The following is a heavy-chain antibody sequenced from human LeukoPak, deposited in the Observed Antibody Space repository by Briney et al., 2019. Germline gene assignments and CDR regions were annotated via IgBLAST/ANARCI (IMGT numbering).Heavy chain of an antibody. CDR2: ISSSSSYI. Sequence: GGSLRLSCAASGFIFSSYSMNWVRQAPGKGLEWASFISSSSSYIYYADSVKGRFTISRDNAKNSLYLQMNSLRAEDTAVYYCARDFAVAGVYWGQGTLVTVSS. V-gene: IGHV3-21*01. D-gene: IGHD6-19*01. CDR1: GFIFSSYS. J-gene: IGHJ4*02. CDR3: ARDFAVAGVY.